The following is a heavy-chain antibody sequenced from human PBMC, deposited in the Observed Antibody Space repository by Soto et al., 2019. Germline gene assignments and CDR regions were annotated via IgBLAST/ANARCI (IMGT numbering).Heavy chain of an antibody. Sequence: GSLRLSCAASGFTFSSYPMSWVRQAPGKGLEWVSAISCSGSSTYYADSVKGPFTISRDNSKNTLYLQMNSLRAEGTSVDYCANLPPVTAVVRSNCFDLWGQGTLVTVSS. CDR1: GFTFSSYP. J-gene: IGHJ5*02. V-gene: IGHV3-23*01. CDR2: ISCSGSST. CDR3: ANLPPVTAVVRSNCFDL. D-gene: IGHD6-19*01.